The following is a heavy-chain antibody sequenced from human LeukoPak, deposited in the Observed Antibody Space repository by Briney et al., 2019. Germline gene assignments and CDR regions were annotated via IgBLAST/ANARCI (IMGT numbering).Heavy chain of an antibody. V-gene: IGHV3-53*04. J-gene: IGHJ3*02. CDR2: IYSAGST. Sequence: GGSLRLSCAASEFTVSSNYMSWVRQAPGKGLEWVSLIYSAGSTYYADSVKGRFTISRHNSRNTLYLQMNSLRAEDTAVYYCAKTLKLSRDAFDIWGQGTMVTVSS. D-gene: IGHD2/OR15-2a*01. CDR3: AKTLKLSRDAFDI. CDR1: EFTVSSNY.